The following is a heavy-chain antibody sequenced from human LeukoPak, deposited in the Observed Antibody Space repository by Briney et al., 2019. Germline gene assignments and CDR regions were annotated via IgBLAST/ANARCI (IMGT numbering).Heavy chain of an antibody. CDR2: IYYSGST. J-gene: IGHJ4*02. CDR1: GGSISSSSYY. D-gene: IGHD2-15*01. Sequence: SETLSLTCTVSGGSISSSSYYGGWIRQPPGKGLEWIGSIYYSGSTYYNPSLKSRVTISVDTSKNQFSLKLSSVTAADTAVYYCARVGRYCSGGSCEYFDYWGQGTLVTVSS. V-gene: IGHV4-39*07. CDR3: ARVGRYCSGGSCEYFDY.